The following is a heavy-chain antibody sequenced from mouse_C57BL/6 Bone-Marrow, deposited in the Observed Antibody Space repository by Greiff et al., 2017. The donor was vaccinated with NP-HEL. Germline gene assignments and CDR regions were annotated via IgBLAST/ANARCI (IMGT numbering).Heavy chain of an antibody. V-gene: IGHV1-81*01. CDR1: GYTFTSYG. D-gene: IGHD2-5*01. J-gene: IGHJ2*01. Sequence: VQLKESGAELARPGASVKLSCKASGYTFTSYGISWVKQRTGQGLEWIGEIYPRSGNTYYNEKFKGKATLTADKSSSTAYMELRSLTSEDSAVYFCGLIVTTYYFDYWGQGTTLTVSS. CDR2: IYPRSGNT. CDR3: GLIVTTYYFDY.